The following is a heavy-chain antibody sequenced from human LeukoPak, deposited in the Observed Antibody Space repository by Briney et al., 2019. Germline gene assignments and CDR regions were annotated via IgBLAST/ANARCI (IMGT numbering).Heavy chain of an antibody. J-gene: IGHJ4*02. CDR3: ARNAAVAAFDY. V-gene: IGHV2-70*04. CDR1: GFSLSTSGMR. Sequence: SGPTLVNPTQTLTLTCTFSGFSLSTSGMRVSWIRRPPGKALEWLARIAWDDDKFYSTSLKTRLTISKDTTKNQVVLTMTNMDPVDTATYYCARNAAVAAFDYWGQGTLVTVSS. CDR2: IAWDDDK. D-gene: IGHD6-19*01.